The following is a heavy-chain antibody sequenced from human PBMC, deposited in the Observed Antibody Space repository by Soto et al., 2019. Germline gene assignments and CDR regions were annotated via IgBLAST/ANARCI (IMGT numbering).Heavy chain of an antibody. V-gene: IGHV3-23*01. CDR1: GVPCIIYA. CDR2: ISGSGGST. J-gene: IGHJ4*02. Sequence: GGSVRLACVASGVPCIIYAMSWVRQAPGKGLEWVSAISGSGGSTYYADSVKGRFTISRDNSKNTLYLQMNSLGAEDTAVYYCANEGGSFDYWGQGTLVTVSS. CDR3: ANEGGSFDY. D-gene: IGHD1-26*01.